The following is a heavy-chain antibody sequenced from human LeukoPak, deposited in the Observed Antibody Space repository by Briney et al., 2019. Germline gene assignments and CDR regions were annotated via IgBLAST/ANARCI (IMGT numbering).Heavy chain of an antibody. D-gene: IGHD5-12*01. CDR1: GFTFSSYS. CDR3: AYKKATIYY. CDR2: ISSSSSYI. J-gene: IGHJ4*02. Sequence: GRSLRLSCAASGFTFSSYSMNWVRQAPGKGLEWVSSISSSSSYIYYADSVKGRFTISRDNAKNSLYLQMNSLRAEDTAVYYCAYKKATIYYWGQGTLVTVSS. V-gene: IGHV3-21*01.